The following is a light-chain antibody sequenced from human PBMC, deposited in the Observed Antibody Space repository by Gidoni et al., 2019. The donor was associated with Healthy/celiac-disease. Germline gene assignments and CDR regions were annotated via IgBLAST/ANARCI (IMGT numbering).Light chain of an antibody. V-gene: IGKV1-5*03. J-gene: IGKJ2*01. CDR2: MAS. CDR1: QSISSW. Sequence: DIQMTQSPSTLSASVGDRVNITCRASQSISSWLAWYQQKPGKAPKRLIYMASLLEGGVPSRFCGGVSGTEFTLCICIRQPDGFSAYYCQQYDSYLYTFGQGTKLEIK. CDR3: QQYDSYLYT.